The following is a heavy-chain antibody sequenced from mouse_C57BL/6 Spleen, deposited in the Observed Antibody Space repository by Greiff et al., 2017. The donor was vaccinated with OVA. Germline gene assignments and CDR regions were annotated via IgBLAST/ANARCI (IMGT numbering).Heavy chain of an antibody. D-gene: IGHD2-1*01. CDR2: ISYDGSN. CDR1: GYSITSGYY. V-gene: IGHV3-6*01. Sequence: EVKLVESGPDLVKPSQSLSLTCSVTGYSITSGYYWNWIRQFPGNKLEWMGYISYDGSNNYNPSLKNRISITRDTSKNQFFLKLNSVTTEDTATYYCARIYYGIYFDYWGQGTTLTVSS. J-gene: IGHJ2*01. CDR3: ARIYYGIYFDY.